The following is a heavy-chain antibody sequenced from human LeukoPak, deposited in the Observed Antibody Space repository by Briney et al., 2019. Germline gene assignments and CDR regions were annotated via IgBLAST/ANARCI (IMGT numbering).Heavy chain of an antibody. CDR3: ARLRIAAAGIWYFDL. J-gene: IGHJ2*01. D-gene: IGHD6-13*01. CDR2: IYHSGST. Sequence: SETLSLTCTVSGYSISSGYYWGWIRQPPGKGLEWIGSIYHSGSTYYNPSLKSRVTISVDTSKNQFSLKLSSVTAADTAVYYCARLRIAAAGIWYFDLWGRGTLVTVSS. V-gene: IGHV4-38-2*02. CDR1: GYSISSGYY.